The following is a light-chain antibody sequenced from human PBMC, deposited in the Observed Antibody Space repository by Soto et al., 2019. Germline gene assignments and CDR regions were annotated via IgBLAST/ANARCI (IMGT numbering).Light chain of an antibody. CDR2: AAS. CDR1: QSISNY. Sequence: DIQMTQSPSSLSASVGDRVTITCRASQSISNYLNWYQQKPGKAPKLLIYAASSLQSGVPSRFSGSGSGTEFTLTISSLQPEEFATYSCQQSYTALFTFGPGTNVDI. V-gene: IGKV1-39*01. J-gene: IGKJ3*01. CDR3: QQSYTALFT.